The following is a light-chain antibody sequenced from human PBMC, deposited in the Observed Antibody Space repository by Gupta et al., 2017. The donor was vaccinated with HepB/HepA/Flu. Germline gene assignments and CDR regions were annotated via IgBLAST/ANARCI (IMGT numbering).Light chain of an antibody. V-gene: IGKV1-39*01. J-gene: IGKJ1*01. Sequence: DIQMTQSPSSLSASVGDRVTITCRASQSISNYLNWYQQKSGKAPKLLIYVASSLQTGVPSRFSGSGSGTEFTLTISSLQPEDSATYFCQHTYNIPWTFGQGTKVEIK. CDR1: QSISNY. CDR3: QHTYNIPWT. CDR2: VAS.